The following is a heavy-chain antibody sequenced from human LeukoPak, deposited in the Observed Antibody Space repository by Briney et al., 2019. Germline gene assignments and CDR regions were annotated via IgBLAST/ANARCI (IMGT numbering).Heavy chain of an antibody. J-gene: IGHJ4*02. CDR1: GFTFSTYW. Sequence: GGSLRLSCAASGFTFSTYWMHWVRQVPGKGLVWVSRIDSNGGGATYADSVKGRFTTSRDNGNNTMYLQMNSLRAEDTAIYYCARAKYSSRWSLDYWGQGALVTVSS. V-gene: IGHV3-74*03. CDR2: IDSNGGGA. CDR3: ARAKYSSRWSLDY. D-gene: IGHD6-13*01.